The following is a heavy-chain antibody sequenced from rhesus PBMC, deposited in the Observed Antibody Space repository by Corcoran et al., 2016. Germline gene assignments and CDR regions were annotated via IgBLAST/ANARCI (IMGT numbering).Heavy chain of an antibody. V-gene: IGHV7-193*02. D-gene: IGHD4-35*01. Sequence: QVQLVQSGPEVKQPGASVKVSRKASGYSFTPYGMNWVRQAPGQGLGWMGWMNTYTGNPTYAQGFTERFVFSMDTSVSTVYLQISSLKGEDTTVYYCARLTYGNYIDYWGQGVLVTVSS. CDR1: GYSFTPYG. J-gene: IGHJ4*01. CDR2: MNTYTGNP. CDR3: ARLTYGNYIDY.